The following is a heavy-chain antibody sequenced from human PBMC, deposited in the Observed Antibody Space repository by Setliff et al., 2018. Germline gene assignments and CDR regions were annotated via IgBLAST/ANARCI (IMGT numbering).Heavy chain of an antibody. CDR1: GGSITSGTYY. CDR2: LHTSGSI. CDR3: ARDNTMVGATDY. D-gene: IGHD1-26*01. Sequence: SETLSLTCAVSGGSITSGTYYWSWIRQPAGKGLEWIGRLHTSGSIDYNPSLKSRVTISVDTSKNQFSLRLRSVTAADTAVYFCARDNTMVGATDYWGLGTLVTVSS. J-gene: IGHJ4*02. V-gene: IGHV4-61*02.